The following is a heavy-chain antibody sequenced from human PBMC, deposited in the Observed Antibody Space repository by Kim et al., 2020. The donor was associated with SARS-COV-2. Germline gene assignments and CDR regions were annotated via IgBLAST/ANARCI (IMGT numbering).Heavy chain of an antibody. CDR3: VTDFYGMDV. J-gene: IGHJ6*02. V-gene: IGHV3-64*01. Sequence: GSTYYANSVKGRFTISRDNCKNTVYLQMGSLRAEDMAVYYCVTDFYGMDVWGQGTTVTVSS. CDR2: GST.